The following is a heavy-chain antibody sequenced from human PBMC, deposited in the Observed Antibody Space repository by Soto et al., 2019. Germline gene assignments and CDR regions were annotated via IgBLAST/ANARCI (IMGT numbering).Heavy chain of an antibody. D-gene: IGHD6-19*01. CDR3: AAAHLRVAVPNWFDP. V-gene: IGHV4-31*11. Sequence: QVQLQESGPGLVKPSQTLSLTCAVSGGSISSGGHCWRWIRQHPGKGLEFSGYISYGGTDYYNPSLKSRLTISIDKAENQFSLNLRSVTAADTAVYYCAAAHLRVAVPNWFDPWCHGTLVTVSS. J-gene: IGHJ5*02. CDR2: ISYGGTD. CDR1: GGSISSGGHC.